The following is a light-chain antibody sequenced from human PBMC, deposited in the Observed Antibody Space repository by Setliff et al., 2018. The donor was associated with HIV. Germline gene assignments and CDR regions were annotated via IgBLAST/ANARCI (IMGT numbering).Light chain of an antibody. CDR1: SSNIGRNA. CDR2: STN. CDR3: AAWDDSLNGHGV. Sequence: QSVLTQPPSASGTPGQRVTISCSGSSSNIGRNAVTWYQQLPGAAPRLLIYSTNQRPAGVPARFSGSKSGTSASPAISGLQSEDEADYYCAAWDDSLNGHGVFGGGTKVTVL. J-gene: IGLJ2*01. V-gene: IGLV1-44*01.